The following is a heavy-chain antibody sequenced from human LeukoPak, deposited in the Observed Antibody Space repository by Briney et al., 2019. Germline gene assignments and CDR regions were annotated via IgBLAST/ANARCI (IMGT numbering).Heavy chain of an antibody. D-gene: IGHD6-19*01. V-gene: IGHV3-43*02. J-gene: IGHJ4*02. CDR3: ARESESSGWYDY. CDR1: GFMFSDYA. Sequence: TGGSLGLSCAARGFMFSDYAIHWVRQAPGKGLEWVSLISGDGGSTFYADSVKGRFTISRDNSKNSLYLQMNSLRSDDTALYYCARESESSGWYDYWGQGTLVTVSS. CDR2: ISGDGGST.